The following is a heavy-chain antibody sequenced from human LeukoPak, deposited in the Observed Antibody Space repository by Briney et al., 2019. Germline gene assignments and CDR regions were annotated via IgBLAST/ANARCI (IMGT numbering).Heavy chain of an antibody. V-gene: IGHV3-66*01. CDR1: GFTVSTNY. CDR3: ARGLLRDGYTYTYSFDY. J-gene: IGHJ4*02. D-gene: IGHD5-18*01. CDR2: GYMGGTT. Sequence: GGSLRLSCAASGFTVSTNYMNWVRKAPAKGMEWVSVGYMGGTTYYADSVKGRFTISRDSTKNTIYLQMNNLRAEDTAVYYCARGLLRDGYTYTYSFDYWGQGALVTVSS.